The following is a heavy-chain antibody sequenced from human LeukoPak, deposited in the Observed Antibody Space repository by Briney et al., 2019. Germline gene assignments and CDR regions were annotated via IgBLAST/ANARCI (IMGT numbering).Heavy chain of an antibody. V-gene: IGHV3-30*18. D-gene: IGHD3-9*01. J-gene: IGHJ4*02. CDR3: AKDEGYFDWLFQNRVADY. CDR1: GFTFSSYG. CDR2: ISYDGSNK. Sequence: GGSLRLSCAASGFTFSSYGMHWVRQAPGKGLEWVAVISYDGSNKYYADSVKGRFTISRDNSRNTLYLQMNSLRAEDTAVYYCAKDEGYFDWLFQNRVADYWGQGTLVTVSS.